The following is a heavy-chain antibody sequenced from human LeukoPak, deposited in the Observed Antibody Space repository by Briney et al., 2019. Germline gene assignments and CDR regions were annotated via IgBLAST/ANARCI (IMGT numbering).Heavy chain of an antibody. V-gene: IGHV4-34*01. CDR1: GGSFSGYY. CDR2: INHSGST. D-gene: IGHD3-22*01. J-gene: IGHJ4*02. Sequence: PSETLSLTCAVYGGSFSGYYWSWIRQPPGKGLEWIGEINHSGSTNYNPSLKSRVTISADTSKNQFSLKLSSVTAADTAVYYCARRPLTYYYDSSGYYNYFDYWGQGTLVTVSS. CDR3: ARRPLTYYYDSSGYYNYFDY.